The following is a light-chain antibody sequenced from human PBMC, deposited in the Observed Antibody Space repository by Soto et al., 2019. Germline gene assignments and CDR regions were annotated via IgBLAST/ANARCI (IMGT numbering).Light chain of an antibody. V-gene: IGKV1-5*01. CDR2: DAS. CDR3: QQYNSYMWT. J-gene: IGKJ1*01. Sequence: IHMTQSPSTLSASVGYRVTITCRASQSIITWLAWYQRKPGKAPKLLIYDASNLQSGVPSRFSGSGSGTEFTLTISSLQPDDFATYYCQQYNSYMWTFGQGTKVDIK. CDR1: QSIITW.